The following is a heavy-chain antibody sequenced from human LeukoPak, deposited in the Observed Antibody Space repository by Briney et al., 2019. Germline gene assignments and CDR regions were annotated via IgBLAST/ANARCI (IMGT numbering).Heavy chain of an antibody. V-gene: IGHV3-48*04. CDR1: GFTFSSYS. D-gene: IGHD3-22*01. J-gene: IGHJ3*02. Sequence: GGSLRLSCAASGFTFSSYSMNWVRQAPGKGLEWVSYISSSSTIYYADSVKGRFTISRDNAKNSLYLQMNSLRAEDTAVYYCARDGPYYYDSSGPLDAFDIWGQGTMVTVSS. CDR2: ISSSSTI. CDR3: ARDGPYYYDSSGPLDAFDI.